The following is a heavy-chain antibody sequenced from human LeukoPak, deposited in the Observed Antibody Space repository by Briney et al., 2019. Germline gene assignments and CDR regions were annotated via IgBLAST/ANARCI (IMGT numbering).Heavy chain of an antibody. J-gene: IGHJ3*02. CDR1: GYTFTCFY. V-gene: IGHV1-2*02. CDR3: ARSHCSSTSCDGDAFDI. CDR2: VNPNSGGT. D-gene: IGHD2-2*01. Sequence: ASVKVSCKASGYTFTCFYMHWVRQAPGQGLEWMGWVNPNSGGTNYAQKFQGRVTMTRDTSISTAYMELSRLRSDDTAVYYCARSHCSSTSCDGDAFDIWGQGTMVTVSS.